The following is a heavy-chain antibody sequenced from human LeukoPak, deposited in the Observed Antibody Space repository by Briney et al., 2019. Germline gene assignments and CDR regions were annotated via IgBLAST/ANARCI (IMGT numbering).Heavy chain of an antibody. V-gene: IGHV4-39*07. CDR3: AGRALWLGLDY. CDR1: GGSISSSSYY. Sequence: PSETLSLTCTVSGGSISSSSYYWGWIRQPPGKGLEWIGSIYYSGSTYYNPSLKSRVTISVDTSKNQFSLKLSSVTAADTAVYYCAGRALWLGLDYWGQGTLVTVSS. J-gene: IGHJ4*02. D-gene: IGHD5-18*01. CDR2: IYYSGST.